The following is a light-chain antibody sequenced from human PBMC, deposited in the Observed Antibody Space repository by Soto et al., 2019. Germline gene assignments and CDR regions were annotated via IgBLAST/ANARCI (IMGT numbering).Light chain of an antibody. V-gene: IGKV1-17*03. CDR2: AAS. Sequence: IQLTQSPSSLSASVGDRVTITCRASQDISNYLAWFQQKPGKVPKRLIYAASSLQSGVPSRFSGSGSGTELILTISSLQPEDFATYYCLQHNSYPWTFGQGTKVEIK. J-gene: IGKJ1*01. CDR3: LQHNSYPWT. CDR1: QDISNY.